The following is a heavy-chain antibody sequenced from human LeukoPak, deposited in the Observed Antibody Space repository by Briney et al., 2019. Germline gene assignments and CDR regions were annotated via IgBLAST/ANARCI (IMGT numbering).Heavy chain of an antibody. CDR3: ARGSYYGDYFDY. J-gene: IGHJ4*02. D-gene: IGHD1-26*01. Sequence: SETLSLTCTVSGGSISSYYWSWIRQPPGKGLEWIGYIYYSGSTNYNPSLKSRVTISVDTSKNQFSLKLGSVTAADTAVYYCARGSYYGDYFDYWGQGTLVTVSS. CDR1: GGSISSYY. V-gene: IGHV4-59*01. CDR2: IYYSGST.